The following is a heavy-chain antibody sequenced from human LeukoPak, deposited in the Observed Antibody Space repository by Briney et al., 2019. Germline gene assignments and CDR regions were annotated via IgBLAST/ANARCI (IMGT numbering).Heavy chain of an antibody. V-gene: IGHV3-11*01. CDR2: ISNSGSTI. D-gene: IGHD3-10*01. CDR3: AREAVLWFGELSVFDS. CDR1: GFTFSDHY. Sequence: GGSLRLSCAASGFTFSDHYMSWIRQAPGKGLEWVSYISNSGSTIYYADSVKGRLTISRDNAKNSLYLQMNSLRAEDTAVYYCAREAVLWFGELSVFDSWGQGTLVTVSS. J-gene: IGHJ4*02.